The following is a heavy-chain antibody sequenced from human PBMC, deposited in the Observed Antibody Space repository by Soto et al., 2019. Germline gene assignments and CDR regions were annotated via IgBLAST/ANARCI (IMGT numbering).Heavy chain of an antibody. CDR1: GGSISSGDYY. Sequence: SETLSLTCTVSGGSISSGDYYWSWIRQPPGKGLEWIGYIYYSGSTYYNPSLKSRVTISVDTSKNQFSLKLSSVTAADTAVYYCARDPAWDGRAAHWFDPWGQGTLVTVPQ. D-gene: IGHD1-26*01. V-gene: IGHV4-30-4*01. J-gene: IGHJ5*02. CDR3: ARDPAWDGRAAHWFDP. CDR2: IYYSGST.